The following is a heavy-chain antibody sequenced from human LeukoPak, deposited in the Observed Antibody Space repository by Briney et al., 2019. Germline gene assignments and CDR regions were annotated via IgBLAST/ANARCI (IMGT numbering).Heavy chain of an antibody. Sequence: GGSLRLSCAASGFTFSTYAMSWVRQAPGKGLEWVSSISSSGGRTYYADSVKGRFTISRDNSKNTLYLQMNSLRAEDTAIYYCAKEKSLERDWYGEWDGWGQGALVTVSS. J-gene: IGHJ4*02. V-gene: IGHV3-23*01. D-gene: IGHD3-10*01. CDR2: ISSSGGRT. CDR3: AKEKSLERDWYGEWDG. CDR1: GFTFSTYA.